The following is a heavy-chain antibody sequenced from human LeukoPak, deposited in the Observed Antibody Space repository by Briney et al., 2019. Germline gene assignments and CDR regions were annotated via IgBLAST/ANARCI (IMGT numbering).Heavy chain of an antibody. J-gene: IGHJ6*02. CDR1: GYTFTNYY. V-gene: IGHV1-46*01. D-gene: IGHD5-18*01. CDR2: INPSGGST. Sequence: ASVKVSFKASGYTFTNYYMHWVRQAPGQGREWMGIINPSGGSTSYAQKFQGRVTMTRDTSTSTVYMELSSLRSEDTAVYYCARGPSSWIQLWLSYYYGMDVWGQGTTVTVSS. CDR3: ARGPSSWIQLWLSYYYGMDV.